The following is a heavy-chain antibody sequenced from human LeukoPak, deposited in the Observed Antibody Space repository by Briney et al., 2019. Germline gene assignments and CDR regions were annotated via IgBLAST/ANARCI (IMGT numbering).Heavy chain of an antibody. CDR2: IYSDGRT. CDR1: GFTVSSNY. V-gene: IGHV3-53*05. Sequence: GGSLRLSCAASGFTVSSNYMSWVRQAPGKDLEWLSVIYSDGRTFYADSVKGRFTISRDNSKNTLYLQMNSLRAEDTAVYYRASGARGVRWFDPWGQGTLVTVSS. J-gene: IGHJ5*02. CDR3: ASGARGVRWFDP. D-gene: IGHD3-10*01.